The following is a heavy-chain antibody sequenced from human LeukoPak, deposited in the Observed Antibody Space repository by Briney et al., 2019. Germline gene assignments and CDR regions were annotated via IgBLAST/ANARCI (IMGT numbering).Heavy chain of an antibody. CDR1: GGSISTYY. J-gene: IGHJ4*02. D-gene: IGHD4-17*01. Sequence: SETLSLTCTVSGGSISTYYWNWIRQPPGKGLDWIGYIYYSGRTNYNPSLKGRVSISIDTSKNQFSLKLSSVTAADTAFYYCARSDLYGDYPPGNYWGQGTLVAVSS. CDR2: IYYSGRT. CDR3: ARSDLYGDYPPGNY. V-gene: IGHV4-59*01.